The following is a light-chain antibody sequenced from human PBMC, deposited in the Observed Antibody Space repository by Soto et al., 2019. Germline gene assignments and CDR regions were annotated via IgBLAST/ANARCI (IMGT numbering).Light chain of an antibody. V-gene: IGKV1-33*01. J-gene: IGKJ4*01. CDR2: DAS. Sequence: IHITQYPLSLSSPVGDRVTITCQASQAMSKYLNWYQQKPGKAPKLLLYDASNLETGVPPRFSGSGSGTDFTFTISSLQPEDIATYYCQHYDNRPLTFGGGTKVDIK. CDR3: QHYDNRPLT. CDR1: QAMSKY.